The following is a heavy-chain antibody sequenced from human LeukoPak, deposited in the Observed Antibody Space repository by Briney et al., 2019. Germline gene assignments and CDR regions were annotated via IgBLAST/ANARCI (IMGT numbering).Heavy chain of an antibody. V-gene: IGHV3-49*04. CDR3: AKERGGAAAGYFDY. J-gene: IGHJ4*02. CDR2: IRSLAYGGTT. CDR1: GFTFGDYA. Sequence: GGSLRLSCTASGFTFGDYAMSWVRQAPGKGLEWVGFIRSLAYGGTTQNAAPVKGRFTISRDDSKRIAYLQMNSLKTEDTAVYYCAKERGGAAAGYFDYWGQGTLVTVSS. D-gene: IGHD6-13*01.